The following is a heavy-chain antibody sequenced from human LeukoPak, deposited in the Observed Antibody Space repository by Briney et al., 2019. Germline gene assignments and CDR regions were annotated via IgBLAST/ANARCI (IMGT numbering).Heavy chain of an antibody. CDR3: ASPPLYYDSSGYYYY. V-gene: IGHV4-34*01. D-gene: IGHD3-22*01. Sequence: PSETLSLTCAVYGGSFSGYYWSWIRQPPGKGLEWIGEINHSGSTNYNPSLKSRVTISVDTSKNQFPLKLSSVTAADTAVYYCASPPLYYDSSGYYYYWGQGTLVTVSS. J-gene: IGHJ4*02. CDR1: GGSFSGYY. CDR2: INHSGST.